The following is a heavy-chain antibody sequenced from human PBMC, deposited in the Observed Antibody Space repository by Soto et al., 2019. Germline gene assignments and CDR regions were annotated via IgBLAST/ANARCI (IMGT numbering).Heavy chain of an antibody. D-gene: IGHD2-8*01. CDR1: GFTFSSYA. Sequence: QVQLVESGGGVVQPGRSLRLSCAASGFTFSSYAMHWDRQAPGKGLEWVAVISYDGSNKYYADSVKGRFTISRDNSKNTLYLQMNSLRAEDTAVYYCATSPYVLMVYAVYYWGQGTLVTVSS. CDR2: ISYDGSNK. J-gene: IGHJ4*02. CDR3: ATSPYVLMVYAVYY. V-gene: IGHV3-30-3*01.